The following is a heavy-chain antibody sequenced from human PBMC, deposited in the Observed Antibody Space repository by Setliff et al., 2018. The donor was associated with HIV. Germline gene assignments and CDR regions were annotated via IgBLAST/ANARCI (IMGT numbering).Heavy chain of an antibody. J-gene: IGHJ4*02. CDR1: GGSFSGDF. Sequence: SETLSLTCAVYGGSFSGDFWTWIRQAPGKGLEWIGEIHHTGRTDYNPSLKGRVTISVDTSKSQFTLRLHSVTAADAAVYYCAIAPLESMMTTANYFDSWGQGTLVTVSS. V-gene: IGHV4-34*01. CDR2: IHHTGRT. D-gene: IGHD4-17*01. CDR3: AIAPLESMMTTANYFDS.